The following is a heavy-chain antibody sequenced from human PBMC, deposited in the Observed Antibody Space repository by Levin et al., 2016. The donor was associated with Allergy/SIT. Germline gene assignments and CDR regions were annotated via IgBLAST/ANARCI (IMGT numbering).Heavy chain of an antibody. CDR2: LNHSGST. J-gene: IGHJ4*02. Sequence: RQAPGKGLEWIGELNHSGSTNFNPSLKSRATISRDTSKNQFSLRLNSVTAADTAVYYCARAIGLNFDYWGQGSLVTVSS. V-gene: IGHV4-34*01. CDR3: ARAIGLNFDY.